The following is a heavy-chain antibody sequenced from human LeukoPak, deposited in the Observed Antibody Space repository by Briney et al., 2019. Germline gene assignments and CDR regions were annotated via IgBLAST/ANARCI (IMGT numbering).Heavy chain of an antibody. CDR3: MKLPTMIIVIDTDFEY. V-gene: IGHV3-23*01. CDR1: GFTFRHYD. CDR2: INTSGGST. D-gene: IGHD2-21*01. Sequence: HPGETLRLSCVASGFTFRHYDMSWVRQAPGKGLEWASSINTSGGSTYYADSLQGRFTISRDNSKNTLHLQMNNVRAEDTALYYCMKLPTMIIVIDTDFEYWGQGAQVTVSS. J-gene: IGHJ4*02.